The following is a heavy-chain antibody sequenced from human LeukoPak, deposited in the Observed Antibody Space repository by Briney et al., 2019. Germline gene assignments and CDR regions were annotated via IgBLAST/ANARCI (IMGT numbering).Heavy chain of an antibody. J-gene: IGHJ5*02. CDR3: ARNGRVATIGGNWFDP. CDR2: INPNSGGT. CDR1: GYTFTGYY. V-gene: IGHV1-2*02. D-gene: IGHD5-12*01. Sequence: ASVKVSCKASGYTFTGYYIHWVRQAPGQGLEWMGWINPNSGGTNNAQKFQGRVTMTRDTSINTAYMELSRLTSDDTAVYYCARNGRVATIGGNWFDPWGQGTLVTVSS.